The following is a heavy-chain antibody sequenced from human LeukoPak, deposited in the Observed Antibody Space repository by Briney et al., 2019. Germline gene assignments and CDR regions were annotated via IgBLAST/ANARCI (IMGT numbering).Heavy chain of an antibody. Sequence: PGGSLRLSCAASGLIFSSYAMSWVRQAPGKGLEWVSAISGSGGSTYYADSVKGRFTISRDNSKNTLYLQMNSLRAEDTAVYYCAKDPVGGSPNDYWGQGTLVTVSS. CDR3: AKDPVGGSPNDY. J-gene: IGHJ4*02. D-gene: IGHD3-10*01. V-gene: IGHV3-23*01. CDR1: GLIFSSYA. CDR2: ISGSGGST.